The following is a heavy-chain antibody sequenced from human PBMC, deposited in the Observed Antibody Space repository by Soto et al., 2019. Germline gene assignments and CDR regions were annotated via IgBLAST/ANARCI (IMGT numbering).Heavy chain of an antibody. V-gene: IGHV1-18*01. J-gene: IGHJ2*01. CDR1: GYTFTSYG. CDR3: APSLGYCSGGSCPVVDL. D-gene: IGHD2-15*01. CDR2: ISAYNGNT. Sequence: GASVKVSCKASGYTFTSYGISWVRQAPGQGLEWMGWISAYNGNTNYAQKLQGRVTMTTDTSTSTAYMELSSLRSDDTAVYYCAPSLGYCSGGSCPVVDLWGRGTLVTVSS.